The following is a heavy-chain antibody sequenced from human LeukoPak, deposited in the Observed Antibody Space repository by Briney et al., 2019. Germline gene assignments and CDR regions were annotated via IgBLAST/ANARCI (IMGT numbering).Heavy chain of an antibody. Sequence: GESLKISCQGSGYTFPSNWIGWVRQMPGKGLEWMGIIYPGDSDTRYSPSFQGQVTIASDKSISTAYLQWSSLTASDTAIYYCARRNDIFIDYWGQGTLVTVSS. CDR2: IYPGDSDT. D-gene: IGHD3-9*01. V-gene: IGHV5-51*01. CDR3: ARRNDIFIDY. J-gene: IGHJ4*02. CDR1: GYTFPSNW.